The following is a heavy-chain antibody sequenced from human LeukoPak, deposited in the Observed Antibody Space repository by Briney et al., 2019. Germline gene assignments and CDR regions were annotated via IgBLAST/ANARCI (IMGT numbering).Heavy chain of an antibody. Sequence: GGSLRLSCVASANYWMHWVRQAPGKGLVWVSHINSDGSWTSYADSVKGRFTISKDNAKNTVYLQMNSLRAEDTAVYYCAKGITIFEHYFDYWGQGTLVTVSS. CDR2: INSDGSWT. D-gene: IGHD3-3*01. V-gene: IGHV3-74*01. CDR1: ANYW. J-gene: IGHJ4*02. CDR3: AKGITIFEHYFDY.